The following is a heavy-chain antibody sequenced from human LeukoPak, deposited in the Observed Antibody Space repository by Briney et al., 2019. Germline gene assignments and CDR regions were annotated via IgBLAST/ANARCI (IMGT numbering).Heavy chain of an antibody. V-gene: IGHV3-48*03. Sequence: QTGGSLRLSCAPFGFTFSIYEMNWVRQAPGKGLEWVSYIGSSGSPIYYADSVKGRFTISRDNAKNSLSLQMNSLRAEDTAVYYCVRDGGVSGYDLLDYWGQGTLVTVSS. D-gene: IGHD5-12*01. CDR1: GFTFSIYE. CDR2: IGSSGSPI. J-gene: IGHJ4*02. CDR3: VRDGGVSGYDLLDY.